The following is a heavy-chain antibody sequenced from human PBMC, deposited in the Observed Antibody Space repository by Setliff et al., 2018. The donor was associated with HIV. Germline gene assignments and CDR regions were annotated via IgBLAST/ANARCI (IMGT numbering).Heavy chain of an antibody. Sequence: ASVKVSCKASGYTFTSYGISWVRQAPGQGLEWMGWISAYNGNTNYAQKLLGRVTMTTDTSTSTAYLELRSLTSDDTAVYYCVSVITVLRLYEWSYYFDYWGQGTLVTVSS. CDR3: VSVITVLRLYEWSYYFDY. V-gene: IGHV1-18*01. CDR1: GYTFTSYG. D-gene: IGHD3-3*01. J-gene: IGHJ4*02. CDR2: ISAYNGNT.